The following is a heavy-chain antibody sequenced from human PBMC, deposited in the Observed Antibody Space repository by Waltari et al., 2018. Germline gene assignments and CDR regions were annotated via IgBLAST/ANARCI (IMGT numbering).Heavy chain of an antibody. CDR1: GFTFSSDS. D-gene: IGHD3-3*01. J-gene: IGHJ3*02. Sequence: EVQLVESGGGLVQPGGSLRLSCAASGFTFSSDSMNWVHQAPGKGLEWVSYMSSSSSTIYYADSVKGRFTISRDNAKNSLYLQMNSLRAEDTAVYYCVRASERGKTSDAFDIWGQGTMVTVSS. CDR2: MSSSSSTI. V-gene: IGHV3-48*04. CDR3: VRASERGKTSDAFDI.